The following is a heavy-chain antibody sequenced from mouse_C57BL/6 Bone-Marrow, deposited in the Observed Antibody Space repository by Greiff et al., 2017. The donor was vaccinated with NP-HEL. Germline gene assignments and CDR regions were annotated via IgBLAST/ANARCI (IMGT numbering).Heavy chain of an antibody. CDR2: ISYDGSN. V-gene: IGHV3-6*01. D-gene: IGHD2-3*01. CDR1: GYSITSGYY. Sequence: DVKLQESGPGLVKPSQSLSLTCSVTGYSITSGYYWNWIRQFPGNKLEWMGYISYDGSNNYNPSLKNRISITRDTSKNQFFLKLNSVTTEDTATYYCARGDGYYFPMDYWGQGTSVTVSS. CDR3: ARGDGYYFPMDY. J-gene: IGHJ4*01.